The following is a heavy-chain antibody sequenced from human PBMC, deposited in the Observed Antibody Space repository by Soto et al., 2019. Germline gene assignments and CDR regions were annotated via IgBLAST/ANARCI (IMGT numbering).Heavy chain of an antibody. CDR3: ARAHDSSRWFDP. CDR2: IYYSGST. CDR1: GGSISSSSCY. J-gene: IGHJ5*02. D-gene: IGHD2-21*02. Sequence: QLQLQESGPGLVKPSETLSLTCTVSGGSISSSSCYWGWIRQPPGKGLEWIGSIYYSGSTYYNPSLKSRVTISVDTSKNQFSLKLSSVTAADTAVYYCARAHDSSRWFDPWGQGTLVTVSS. V-gene: IGHV4-39*01.